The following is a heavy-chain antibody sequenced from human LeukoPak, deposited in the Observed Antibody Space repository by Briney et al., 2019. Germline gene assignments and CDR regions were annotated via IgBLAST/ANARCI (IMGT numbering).Heavy chain of an antibody. J-gene: IGHJ4*02. V-gene: IGHV4-4*07. CDR2: IYTSGST. D-gene: IGHD5-12*01. Sequence: SPSETLSLTCTVSGGSISSYYWSWIRQPAGKGLEWIGRIYTSGSTYYNPSLKSRVTISVDTSKNHFSLKLRSVTAADTAVYYCARHRRGSHFDYWGQGTLVTVSS. CDR3: ARHRRGSHFDY. CDR1: GGSISSYY.